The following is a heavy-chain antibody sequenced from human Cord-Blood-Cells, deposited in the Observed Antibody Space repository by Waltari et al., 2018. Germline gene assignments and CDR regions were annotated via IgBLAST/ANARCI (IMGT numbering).Heavy chain of an antibody. CDR1: GFTLSHYA. D-gene: IGHD7-27*01. CDR2: ISYDGSNK. CDR3: ARPTGDGDWYFDL. J-gene: IGHJ2*01. Sequence: GQLVESGGGVVQPGRSLRLSCAGSGFTLSHYAMDGVRQAPGKGLEWVAVISYDGSNKYYADSVKGRFTISRDNSKNTLYLQMNSLRAEDTAVYYCARPTGDGDWYFDLWGRGTLVTVSS. V-gene: IGHV3-30-3*01.